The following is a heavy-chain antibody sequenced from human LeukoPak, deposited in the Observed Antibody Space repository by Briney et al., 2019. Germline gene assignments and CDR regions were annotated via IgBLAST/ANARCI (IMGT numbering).Heavy chain of an antibody. D-gene: IGHD6-19*01. Sequence: ASVKVSCKASGGTFSSYTISWVRQAPGQGLEWMGRIIPILGIANYAQKFQGRVTITADKSTSTAYMELSSLRSEDTAVYYCARADIAVAAPSDYWGREPWSPSPQ. V-gene: IGHV1-69*02. J-gene: IGHJ4*02. CDR1: GGTFSSYT. CDR3: ARADIAVAAPSDY. CDR2: IIPILGIA.